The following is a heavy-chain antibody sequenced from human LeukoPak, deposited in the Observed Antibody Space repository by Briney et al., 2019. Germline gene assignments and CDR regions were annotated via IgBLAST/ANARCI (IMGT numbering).Heavy chain of an antibody. CDR3: ARGKSLSVIPALAYYYYGMDV. J-gene: IGHJ6*02. V-gene: IGHV4-59*01. Sequence: SSETLSLTCTVYGGSISSYYWSWIWQPPGKGLEWIGYIYYSVSTNDNPSLKSRVTISVDTSKNQFSLKLSSVTAADTAVYYCARGKSLSVIPALAYYYYGMDVWGQGTTVTVSS. D-gene: IGHD2/OR15-2a*01. CDR1: GGSISSYY. CDR2: IYYSVST.